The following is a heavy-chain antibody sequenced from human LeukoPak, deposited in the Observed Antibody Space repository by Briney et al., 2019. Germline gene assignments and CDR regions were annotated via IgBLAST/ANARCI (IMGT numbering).Heavy chain of an antibody. V-gene: IGHV4-39*01. CDR2: IYYSGST. D-gene: IGHD6-19*01. J-gene: IGHJ3*02. CDR3: ARSSSGWYQDAFDI. Sequence: SETLSLTCTVSGGSIISSSYYWGSIRQHPGNGLEWIGGIYYSGSTYYNPSLKSRVTISVDTSKNQFSLKLSSVTAAATAVYYCARSSSGWYQDAFDIWGQGTMVTVSS. CDR1: GGSIISSSYY.